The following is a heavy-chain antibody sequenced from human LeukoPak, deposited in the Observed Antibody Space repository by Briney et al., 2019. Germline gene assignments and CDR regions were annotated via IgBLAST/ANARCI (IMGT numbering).Heavy chain of an antibody. D-gene: IGHD4-17*01. V-gene: IGHV4-39*01. CDR1: GGSISSSSYY. CDR2: IYYSGST. J-gene: IGHJ4*02. Sequence: PSETLSLTCTVSGGSISSSSYYWGWIRQPPGKGLEWIGSIYYSGSTYYNPSLKSRFTISVDTSKNQFSLKLSSVTAADTAVYYCATRSTYGDYLYYWGQGTLVTVSS. CDR3: ATRSTYGDYLYY.